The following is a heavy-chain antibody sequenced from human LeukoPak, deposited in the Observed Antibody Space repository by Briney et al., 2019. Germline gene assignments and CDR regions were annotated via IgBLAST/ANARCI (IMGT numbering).Heavy chain of an antibody. V-gene: IGHV3-74*01. Sequence: GGSLRLACAAPGFTFSTYRVHWVRQATGEGREWVRCFSGGERSLSYADSVQGRFTISRDNAKNTLYLQMNSLRAEETAVYYCAREYCVTTSCSNHDAFDLWGQGTMVTVSS. J-gene: IGHJ3*01. CDR2: FSGGERSL. D-gene: IGHD2-2*01. CDR3: AREYCVTTSCSNHDAFDL. CDR1: GFTFSTYR.